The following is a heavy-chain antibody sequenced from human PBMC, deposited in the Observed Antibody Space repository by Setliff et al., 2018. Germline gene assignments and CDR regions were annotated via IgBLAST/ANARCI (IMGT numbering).Heavy chain of an antibody. CDR3: ARDRWMGPTAHFDY. Sequence: PGGSLRLSCAASGFPFSTYGMHWVRQAPGKGLEWVAFIRFDGSYKYYADSAKDRFTISRDNSKNTLYLQMSSLRGEDTAVYYCARDRWMGPTAHFDYWGQGSLVTVSS. J-gene: IGHJ4*02. V-gene: IGHV3-30*02. CDR2: IRFDGSYK. CDR1: GFPFSTYG. D-gene: IGHD2-2*01.